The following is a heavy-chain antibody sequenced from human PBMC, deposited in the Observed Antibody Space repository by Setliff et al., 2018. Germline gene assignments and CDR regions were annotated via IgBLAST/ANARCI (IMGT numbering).Heavy chain of an antibody. CDR2: ISAGGGST. D-gene: IGHD1-1*01. J-gene: IGHJ6*03. Sequence: GGSLRLSCAASGFSFSSYAMTWVRQAPGKGLEWVSAISAGGGSTYSADSVKGRFTISRDNSKNTLYLQMNSLRAEDTAVYYCAKTWGSNWNFFYYMDVWGKGTTVTVSS. CDR3: AKTWGSNWNFFYYMDV. CDR1: GFSFSSYA. V-gene: IGHV3-23*01.